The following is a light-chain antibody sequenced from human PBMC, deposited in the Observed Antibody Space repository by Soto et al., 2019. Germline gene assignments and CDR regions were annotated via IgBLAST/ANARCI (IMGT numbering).Light chain of an antibody. Sequence: EIVMTQSPATLSLPPGERATLSCRASQTIDNTLAGYQRKPGQAPRLLIYDASTRATGVSARFSGSGSGTDFTLTISSLQSEDFAVYYCQHYNYWPYTFGQGTKVDIK. CDR1: QTIDNT. V-gene: IGKV3-15*01. CDR2: DAS. J-gene: IGKJ2*01. CDR3: QHYNYWPYT.